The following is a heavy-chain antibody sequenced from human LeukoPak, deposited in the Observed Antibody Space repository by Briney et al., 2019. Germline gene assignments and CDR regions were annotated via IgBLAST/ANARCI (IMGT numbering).Heavy chain of an antibody. Sequence: ASVKVSCKASGYTFTDYYMHWVRQAPGQGLEWMGWINPNSDVTDYAQKFQGRVTMTRDTSISTAYMELSRLTSDDTAVYYCARTTDDYNYDAFHIWGQGTMVTVSS. CDR2: INPNSDVT. D-gene: IGHD5-24*01. CDR1: GYTFTDYY. J-gene: IGHJ3*02. V-gene: IGHV1-2*02. CDR3: ARTTDDYNYDAFHI.